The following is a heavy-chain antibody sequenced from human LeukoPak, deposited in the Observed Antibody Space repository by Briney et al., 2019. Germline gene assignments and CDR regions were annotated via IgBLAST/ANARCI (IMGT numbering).Heavy chain of an antibody. CDR3: ARHVPGYYLDS. V-gene: IGHV4-59*08. Sequence: SETLSLTCTVSGDSISIYYWSWIRQPPGKGLEWIGYIYYRGSTNYNPSLKSRVTISVDTSKNQFSLKLSSVTAADTAVYYCARHVPGYYLDSWGQGTLVTVSS. CDR2: IYYRGST. J-gene: IGHJ4*02. CDR1: GDSISIYY.